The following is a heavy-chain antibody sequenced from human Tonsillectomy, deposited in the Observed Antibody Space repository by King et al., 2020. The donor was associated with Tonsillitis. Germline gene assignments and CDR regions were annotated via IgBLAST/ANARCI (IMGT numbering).Heavy chain of an antibody. CDR2: ISSSGSII. D-gene: IGHD3-22*01. CDR3: ARDFYYDSSCYYYVAGNPLQY. Sequence: VQLVESGGGLVKPGGSLRLSCAASGFTFSDYYMSWIRQAPGKGLEWVSYISSSGSIIYYADSVKGRFTISRDNAKNSLYLQMNSLRAEDTAVYYCARDFYYDSSCYYYVAGNPLQYWGQGTLVTVSS. V-gene: IGHV3-11*01. J-gene: IGHJ4*02. CDR1: GFTFSDYY.